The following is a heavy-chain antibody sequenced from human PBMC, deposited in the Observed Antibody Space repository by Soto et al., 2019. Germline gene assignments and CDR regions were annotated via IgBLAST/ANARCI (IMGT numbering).Heavy chain of an antibody. CDR3: ARYSSTTNYYYGMDV. CDR2: ISNDGSNK. Sequence: QVQLVESGGGVVQPGRSLRLSCAASGFIFSNYGMHWVRQAPGKGLEWLAVISNDGSNKNYADSVKGRFTISRDNSENMVYLQPNSLRPEDRAVYYCARYSSTTNYYYGMDVWGQGTTVTVSS. V-gene: IGHV3-30*03. D-gene: IGHD6-13*01. J-gene: IGHJ6*02. CDR1: GFIFSNYG.